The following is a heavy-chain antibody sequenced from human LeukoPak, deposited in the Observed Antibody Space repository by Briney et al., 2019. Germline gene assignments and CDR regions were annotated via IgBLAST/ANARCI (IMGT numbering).Heavy chain of an antibody. CDR3: AKLAAYNWFDP. CDR2: ISDRGSRT. V-gene: IGHV3-23*01. CDR1: GITLSNYG. D-gene: IGHD6-25*01. Sequence: GGSLRLSCAVSGITLSNYGMSWVRQAPGKGLEWVAGISDRGSRTNYADSVKGRFTISTDHPKNTLYLQMNSLRAEDTAVYYCAKLAAYNWFDPWGQGTLVTVSS. J-gene: IGHJ5*02.